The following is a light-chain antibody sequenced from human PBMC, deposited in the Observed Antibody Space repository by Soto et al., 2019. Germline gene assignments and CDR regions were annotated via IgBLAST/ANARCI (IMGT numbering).Light chain of an antibody. CDR1: QSVSST. Sequence: EIVMTQSPATLSVSLGERATLSCRASQSVSSTVAWYQQKPGQAPRLLIYGASTRATGIPARFSGSGSGTEFTLTISSLQSEDFAFYYCQQYKDWPTPFGQETKVEIK. V-gene: IGKV3-15*01. CDR2: GAS. CDR3: QQYKDWPTP. J-gene: IGKJ1*01.